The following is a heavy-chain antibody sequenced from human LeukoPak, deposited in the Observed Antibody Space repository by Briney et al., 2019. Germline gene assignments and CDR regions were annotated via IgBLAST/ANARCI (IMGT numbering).Heavy chain of an antibody. CDR3: ARDGLRYFDWFQSYNWFDP. J-gene: IGHJ5*02. D-gene: IGHD3-9*01. V-gene: IGHV1-69*13. Sequence: ASVKVSCKASGYTFTSYDINWVRQAPGQGLEWMGGIIPIFGTANYAQKFQGRVTITADESTSTAYMELSSLRSEDTAVYYCARDGLRYFDWFQSYNWFDPWGQGTLVTVSS. CDR2: IIPIFGTA. CDR1: GYTFTSYD.